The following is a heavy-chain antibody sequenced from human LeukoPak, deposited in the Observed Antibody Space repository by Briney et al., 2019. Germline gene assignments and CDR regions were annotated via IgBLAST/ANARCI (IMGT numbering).Heavy chain of an antibody. V-gene: IGHV3-21*01. CDR2: ISSSSSYI. CDR3: ARVGGQLGQPFDY. Sequence: GGSLRLSCEVSGFTFSSYSMNWDRQAPGKGLEWVSSISSSSSYIYYADSVKGRFTISRDNAKSSLYLQMNSLRAEDTAVYYCARVGGQLGQPFDYWGQGTLVAVSS. J-gene: IGHJ4*02. D-gene: IGHD6-6*01. CDR1: GFTFSSYS.